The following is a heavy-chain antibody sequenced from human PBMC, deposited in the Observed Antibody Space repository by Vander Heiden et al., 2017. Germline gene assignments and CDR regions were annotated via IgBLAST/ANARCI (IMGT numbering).Heavy chain of an antibody. CDR2: ISGSGNDA. V-gene: IGHV3-23*04. D-gene: IGHD3-10*01. J-gene: IGHJ6*01. CDR1: GFNFRYCA. CDR3: SKEGLWYGGNLFFR. Sequence: EVQLVASGGGLVQPGGALRVSCEAAGFNFRYCAMTWVRKAPGKGLEWVSTISGSGNDADYAGSVKGRFIISRDNSKNTLYLKTNSLRAGDTAVDYCSKEGLWYGGNLFFRWG.